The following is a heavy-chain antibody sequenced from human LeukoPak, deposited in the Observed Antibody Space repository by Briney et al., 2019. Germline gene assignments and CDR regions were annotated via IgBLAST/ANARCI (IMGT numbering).Heavy chain of an antibody. CDR1: GFIFSSYG. CDR2: HFASNK. J-gene: IGHJ4*02. Sequence: GGSLRLSCVTSGFIFSSYGIHWVRQAPGKGLEWVAWHFASNKYYAESVRGRFTMSRDNSKSTLYLQMDSLRVEDAAVYYCARDLCSTTSCFDYWGQGTLVSVSS. CDR3: ARDLCSTTSCFDY. D-gene: IGHD2-2*01. V-gene: IGHV3-33*01.